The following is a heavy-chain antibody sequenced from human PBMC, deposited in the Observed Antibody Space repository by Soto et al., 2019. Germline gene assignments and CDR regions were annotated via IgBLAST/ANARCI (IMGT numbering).Heavy chain of an antibody. D-gene: IGHD6-13*01. CDR2: TYHSGTT. V-gene: IGHV4-4*02. Sequence: SETLSLTCAVSGDSINNSHWWSWVRQTPGKGLEWIGETYHSGTTNYNPSLKTRVTISIDKSKDQFSLKMNSVTAADTAVYYCAREVNSSPARGPNWFDPWGQGTLVTVSS. CDR1: GDSINNSHW. CDR3: AREVNSSPARGPNWFDP. J-gene: IGHJ5*02.